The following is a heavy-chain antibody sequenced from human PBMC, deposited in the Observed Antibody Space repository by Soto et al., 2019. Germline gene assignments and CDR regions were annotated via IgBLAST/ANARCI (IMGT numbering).Heavy chain of an antibody. V-gene: IGHV3-23*01. J-gene: IGHJ6*02. CDR1: GFTFSSYA. CDR3: AKDLNYYFCGMDV. Sequence: EVQLLESGGGLVQPGGSLRLSCAASGFTFSSYAMSWVRQAPGKGLEWVSAISGSGGSTYYADSVKGRLTIPRDNSKNPLYLQMNSLRAEDTAVYYCAKDLNYYFCGMDVWGQGTTVTVSS. CDR2: ISGSGGST.